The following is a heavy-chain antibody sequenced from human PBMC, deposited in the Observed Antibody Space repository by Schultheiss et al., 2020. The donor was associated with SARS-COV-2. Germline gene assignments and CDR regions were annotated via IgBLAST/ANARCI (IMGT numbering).Heavy chain of an antibody. CDR2: IYTSGST. CDR3: AKDHGPGSYLQYFQH. J-gene: IGHJ1*01. D-gene: IGHD1-26*01. CDR1: GYSISSYY. Sequence: SETLSLTCTVSGYSISSYYWSWIRQPAGKGLEWIGRIYTSGSTNYNPSLKSRVTMSVDTSKNQFSLKLSSVTAADTAVYYCAKDHGPGSYLQYFQHWGQGTLVTVSS. V-gene: IGHV4-4*07.